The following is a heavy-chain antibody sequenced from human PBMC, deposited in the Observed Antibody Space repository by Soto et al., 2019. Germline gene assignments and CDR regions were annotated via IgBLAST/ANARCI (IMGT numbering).Heavy chain of an antibody. J-gene: IGHJ6*02. CDR1: GFPFRDYA. Sequence: SLRLSCAAXGFPFRDYAFHWVRQPPGKGLEWVAVLSYDGSNKYYADFVKGRFTISRDNAKNMLYLHLSTLRAEDTAVYYCARGQLVNPGYYYGMDIWGQGTTVTVSS. V-gene: IGHV3-33*01. CDR2: LSYDGSNK. D-gene: IGHD3-22*01. CDR3: ARGQLVNPGYYYGMDI.